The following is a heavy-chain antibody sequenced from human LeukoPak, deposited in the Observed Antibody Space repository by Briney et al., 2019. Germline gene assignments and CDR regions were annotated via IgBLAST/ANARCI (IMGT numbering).Heavy chain of an antibody. V-gene: IGHV1-69*13. CDR3: ARDQLLGVSDWFDP. J-gene: IGHJ5*02. Sequence: AASVKVSCKASGGTFSIYAISWVRQAPGQGLEWMGGIIPIFGTANYAQKFQGRATITADESTSTAYMELSSLRSEDTAVYYCARDQLLGVSDWFDPWGQGTLVTVSS. CDR2: IIPIFGTA. D-gene: IGHD4-23*01. CDR1: GGTFSIYA.